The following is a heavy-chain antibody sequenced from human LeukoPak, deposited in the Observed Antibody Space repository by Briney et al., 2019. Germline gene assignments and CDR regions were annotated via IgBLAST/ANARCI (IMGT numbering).Heavy chain of an antibody. V-gene: IGHV1-69*05. CDR1: GGTFSSYA. J-gene: IGHJ6*03. CDR3: ARDHRGAVASYYYYYYMDV. CDR2: IIPIFGTA. D-gene: IGHD6-19*01. Sequence: ASVKVSCKASGGTFSSYAISWVRQPPGQGLEWMGGIIPIFGTANYAQKFQGRVTITTDESTSTAYMELSSLRSEDTAVYYCARDHRGAVASYYYYYYMDVWGKGTTVTVSS.